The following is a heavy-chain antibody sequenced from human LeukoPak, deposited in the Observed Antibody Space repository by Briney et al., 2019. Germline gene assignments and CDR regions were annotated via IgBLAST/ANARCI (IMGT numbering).Heavy chain of an antibody. J-gene: IGHJ4*02. CDR2: IYYSEST. D-gene: IGHD5-12*01. CDR3: ARVDIVATMNFDY. V-gene: IGHV4-59*01. Sequence: SETLSLTCTVSGGSISSYYWSWIRQPPGKGLEWIGYIYYSESTNYNPSLKSRVTISVDTSKNQFSLKLSSVTAADTAVYYCARVDIVATMNFDYWGQGTLVTVSS. CDR1: GGSISSYY.